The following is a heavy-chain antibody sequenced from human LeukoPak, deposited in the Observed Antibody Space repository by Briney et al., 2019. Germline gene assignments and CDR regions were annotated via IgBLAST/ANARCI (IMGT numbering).Heavy chain of an antibody. D-gene: IGHD3-22*01. CDR2: INPNSGGT. J-gene: IGHJ4*02. CDR1: VYTFTGYY. Sequence: GASVKVSCKASVYTFTGYYMHWVRQAPGQGLEWMGWINPNSGGTNYAQKFQGRVTMTRDTSISTAYMELSRLRSDDTAVYYCATSGITMIVLELDYWGQGTLVTVAS. V-gene: IGHV1-2*02. CDR3: ATSGITMIVLELDY.